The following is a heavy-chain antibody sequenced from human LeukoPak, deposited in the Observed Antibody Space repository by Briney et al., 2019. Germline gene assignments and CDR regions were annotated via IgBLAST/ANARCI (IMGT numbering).Heavy chain of an antibody. CDR3: AKVPSYYYDSSGYYYIDY. CDR2: ISGSGGIT. Sequence: PGGSLRLSCAASGFTFSNYAMSWVRQAPGRGLEWVSAISGSGGITYYADSVKGRFTIPRDNSKNTLYLQMNSLRAEDTAVYYCAKVPSYYYDSSGYYYIDYWGQGTLVTVSS. CDR1: GFTFSNYA. D-gene: IGHD3-22*01. J-gene: IGHJ4*02. V-gene: IGHV3-23*01.